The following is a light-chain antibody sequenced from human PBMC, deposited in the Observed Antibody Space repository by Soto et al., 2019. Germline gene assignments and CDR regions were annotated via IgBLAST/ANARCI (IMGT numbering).Light chain of an antibody. V-gene: IGLV8-61*01. Sequence: QAVVTQEPSVSVSPGGTVTLTCGLRSAPVSTTYYPAWCQQTPGQPPRTLIYITNTRSSGVPDRFSGSIRGNKAALTITGAQADDDADYHCLLYMGNGIYLFGPGTKVTVL. J-gene: IGLJ1*01. CDR3: LLYMGNGIYL. CDR2: ITN. CDR1: SAPVSTTYY.